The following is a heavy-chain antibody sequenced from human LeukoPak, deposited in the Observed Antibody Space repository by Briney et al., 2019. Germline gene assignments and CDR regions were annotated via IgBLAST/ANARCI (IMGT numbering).Heavy chain of an antibody. CDR3: ARGLPYFDY. J-gene: IGHJ4*02. CDR1: GFTFSSYG. CDR2: IRNDGSII. V-gene: IGHV3-30*02. Sequence: GGSLRLSCAASGFTFSSYGMHWIRQAPGKGLEWVAFIRNDGSIIYNADSVKGRFTISRDNSKNTLYLQMNSLRADDTAVYYCARGLPYFDYWGQGTLVTVSS.